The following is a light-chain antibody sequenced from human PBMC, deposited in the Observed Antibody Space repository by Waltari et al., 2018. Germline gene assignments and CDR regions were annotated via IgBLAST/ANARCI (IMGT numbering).Light chain of an antibody. J-gene: IGKJ4*01. CDR1: QDISHF. V-gene: IGKV1-33*01. Sequence: DAQMTQSPSSLSASVGDRVTITCQSSQDISHFLNWYQQKPGTPPKLLITDASNLQTGVPSRFSGGRSGTQFTFTVNGLQPEDVATYFCQQYDNLPLTFGGGTKVEI. CDR3: QQYDNLPLT. CDR2: DAS.